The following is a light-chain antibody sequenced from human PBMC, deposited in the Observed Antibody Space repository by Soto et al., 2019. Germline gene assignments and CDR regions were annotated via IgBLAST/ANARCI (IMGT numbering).Light chain of an antibody. Sequence: QSVLTQPASVSGSPGQSITISCTGTSSDVGGYNYVSWHQLHPGKAPKLMVYEVSNRPSGVSNRFSGSKSGNTASLTISGLQAEDEADYHCSSYTSNSNYVFGTGTKVTVL. J-gene: IGLJ1*01. CDR3: SSYTSNSNYV. V-gene: IGLV2-14*01. CDR1: SSDVGGYNY. CDR2: EVS.